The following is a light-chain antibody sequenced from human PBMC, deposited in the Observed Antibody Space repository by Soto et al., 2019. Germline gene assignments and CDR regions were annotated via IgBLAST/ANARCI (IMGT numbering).Light chain of an antibody. V-gene: IGKV1-33*01. Sequence: DIQMTQSPSSLSASVGDRVTITCQASQDISNYLNWYQQKPGKAPKLLIYDASNLETGVPSRFSGSGSGTDFTFTISSLQPEEIATDYCQQYYNLPTFGPGTKVDIK. CDR3: QQYYNLPT. CDR1: QDISNY. CDR2: DAS. J-gene: IGKJ3*01.